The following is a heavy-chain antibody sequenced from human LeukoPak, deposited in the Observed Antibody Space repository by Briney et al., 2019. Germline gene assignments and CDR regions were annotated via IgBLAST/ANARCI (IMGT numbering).Heavy chain of an antibody. D-gene: IGHD3-16*02. J-gene: IGHJ4*02. Sequence: GGSLRLSCAASGFTVSSNYMSWVRQAPGKGLEWVSIIYSGGATFYAESVKDRFTISRDNSKNTLYLQMNSLRAEDTAVYYCEANDYVWGSYRHWGQGTLVTVSS. CDR2: IYSGGAT. CDR3: EANDYVWGSYRH. CDR1: GFTVSSNY. V-gene: IGHV3-66*01.